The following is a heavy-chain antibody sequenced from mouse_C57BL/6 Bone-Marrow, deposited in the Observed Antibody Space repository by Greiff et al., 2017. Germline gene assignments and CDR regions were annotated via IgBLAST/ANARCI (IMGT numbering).Heavy chain of an antibody. J-gene: IGHJ3*01. CDR3: ARGGYESFAY. V-gene: IGHV1-69*01. D-gene: IGHD1-3*01. CDR2: IDPSDSYT. Sequence: QVQLQQPGAELVMPGASVKLSCKASGYTFTSYWMHWVKQRPGQGLEWIGEIDPSDSYTNYNQKFKGKSTLTVDKSSSTAYMQLSSLTSEDSAVDYCARGGYESFAYWGQGTLVTVSA. CDR1: GYTFTSYW.